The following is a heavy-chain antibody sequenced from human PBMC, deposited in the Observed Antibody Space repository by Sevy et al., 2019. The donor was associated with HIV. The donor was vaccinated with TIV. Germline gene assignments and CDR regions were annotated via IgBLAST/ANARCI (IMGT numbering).Heavy chain of an antibody. CDR2: IYYSGST. V-gene: IGHV4-61*01. D-gene: IGHD3-16*01. CDR1: GGSVSSGSYY. CDR3: ARDGGDGYNRGMDV. J-gene: IGHJ6*02. Sequence: SETLSLTFTVSGGSVSSGSYYWSWIRQPPGKGLEWIGYIYYSGSTNYNPSLKSRVTISVDTSKNQFSLKLSSVTAADTAVYYCARDGGDGYNRGMDVWGQGTTVTVSS.